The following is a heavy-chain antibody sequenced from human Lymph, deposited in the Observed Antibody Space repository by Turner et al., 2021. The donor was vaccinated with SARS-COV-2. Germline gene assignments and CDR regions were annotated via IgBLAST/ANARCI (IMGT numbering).Heavy chain of an antibody. V-gene: IGHV3-30-3*01. CDR2: ISYDGSNK. CDR1: GFTFSTYA. J-gene: IGHJ3*02. Sequence: QVQLVESGGGVVQPGRSLRPSCAASGFTFSTYAMHWVRQAPGKGLEWVAVISYDGSNKYYADSVKGRFTISRDNSKNTLYLQMNSLRAEDTAVYYCARARSGSYFDAFDIWGQGTMVTISS. CDR3: ARARSGSYFDAFDI. D-gene: IGHD1-26*01.